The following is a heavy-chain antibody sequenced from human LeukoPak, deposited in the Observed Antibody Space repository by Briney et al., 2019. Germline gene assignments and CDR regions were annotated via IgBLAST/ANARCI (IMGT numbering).Heavy chain of an antibody. Sequence: ASVKVSCKASGGTFSSYAIGWVRQAPGQGLEWMGRIIPIFGTANYAQKFQGRVTITTDESTSTAYMELSSLRSEDTAVYYCARMVGAHSFDYWGQGTLVTVSS. CDR1: GGTFSSYA. D-gene: IGHD1-26*01. J-gene: IGHJ4*02. CDR3: ARMVGAHSFDY. CDR2: IIPIFGTA. V-gene: IGHV1-69*05.